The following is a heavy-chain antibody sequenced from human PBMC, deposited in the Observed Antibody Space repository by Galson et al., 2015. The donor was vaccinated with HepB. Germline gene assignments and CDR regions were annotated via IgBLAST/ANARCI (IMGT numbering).Heavy chain of an antibody. D-gene: IGHD2-15*01. CDR2: ISYDGSNK. CDR1: GFTFSSYG. J-gene: IGHJ1*01. V-gene: IGHV3-30*18. CDR3: AKGRVVVAATATTNFQH. Sequence: SLRLSCAASGFTFSSYGMHWVRQAPGKGLEWVAVISYDGSNKYYADSVKGRFTISRDNSKNTLYLQMNSLRAEDTAVYYCAKGRVVVAATATTNFQHWGQGTLVTVSS.